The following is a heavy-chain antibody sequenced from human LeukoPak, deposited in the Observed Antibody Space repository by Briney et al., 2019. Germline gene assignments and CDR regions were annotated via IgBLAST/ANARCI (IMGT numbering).Heavy chain of an antibody. CDR2: TYYRSKWYS. V-gene: IGHV6-1*01. D-gene: IGHD3-10*01. Sequence: SQILSLTCAISGDSVSSNSAAWNWVRQSPSRGLEWLGRTYYRSKWYSDYAVSVKSRITINPDPSKNQFSLQLNSVTPEDTAVYYCARYASALVAFDIWGQGTRVTVSS. CDR1: GDSVSSNSAA. J-gene: IGHJ3*02. CDR3: ARYASALVAFDI.